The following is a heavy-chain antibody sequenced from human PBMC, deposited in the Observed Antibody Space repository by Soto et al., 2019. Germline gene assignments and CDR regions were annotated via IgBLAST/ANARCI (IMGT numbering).Heavy chain of an antibody. V-gene: IGHV4-59*08. J-gene: IGHJ3*02. CDR3: ASNISNVDFDKEGTLNI. D-gene: IGHD3-9*01. CDR1: GGSFSDYY. CDR2: LSSSGAT. Sequence: QMRLEESGPGLVKPSETLSLTCSVSGGSFSDYYWHWIRQSPGKGLGRIGYLSSSGATSYSPPLRSRVTRPLDKSKNPLSPKMTTVTAADAALYYCASNISNVDFDKEGTLNIWGKGPMVTVAS.